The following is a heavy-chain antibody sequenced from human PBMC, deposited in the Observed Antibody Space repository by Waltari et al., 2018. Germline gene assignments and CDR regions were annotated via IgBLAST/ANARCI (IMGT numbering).Heavy chain of an antibody. CDR3: AREGAMAGTGGYFDY. J-gene: IGHJ4*02. D-gene: IGHD6-19*01. Sequence: EVQLVESGGGLIQPGGSLRLSCAASGFTVSSTYMSWVRQAPGKGLEWVSVIYSGGSTYYADSVKGRFTISRDNSKNTLYLQMNSLRAEDTAVYYCAREGAMAGTGGYFDYWGQGTLVTVSS. V-gene: IGHV3-53*01. CDR1: GFTVSSTY. CDR2: IYSGGST.